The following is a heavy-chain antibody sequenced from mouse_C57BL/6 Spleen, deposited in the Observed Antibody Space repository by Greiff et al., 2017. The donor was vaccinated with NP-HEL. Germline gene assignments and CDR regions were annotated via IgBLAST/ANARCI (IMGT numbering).Heavy chain of an antibody. CDR1: GYTFTSYW. J-gene: IGHJ3*01. D-gene: IGHD2-4*01. CDR2: INPSNGGT. V-gene: IGHV1-53*01. Sequence: VQLQQSGTELVKPGASVKLSCKASGYTFTSYWMHWVKQRPGQGLEWIGNINPSNGGTNYNEKFKSKATLTVDKSSSTAYMQLSSLTSEDSAVYYCARTLYYDYEALAEWGQGTRVTVSA. CDR3: ARTLYYDYEALAE.